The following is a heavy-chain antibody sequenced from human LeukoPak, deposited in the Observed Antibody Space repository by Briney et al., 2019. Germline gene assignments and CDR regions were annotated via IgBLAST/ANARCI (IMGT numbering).Heavy chain of an antibody. Sequence: PSETLSLTCTVSGGSFSNSSYSWSWIRQPPGKGLEWIGYIYYSGSTNYNPSLKSRVTISVDTSKNQFSLKLSSVTAADTAVYYCARGELNGDYFEYWGQGTLVTVSS. CDR2: IYYSGST. D-gene: IGHD1-7*01. CDR3: ARGELNGDYFEY. J-gene: IGHJ4*02. V-gene: IGHV4-61*01. CDR1: GGSFSNSSYS.